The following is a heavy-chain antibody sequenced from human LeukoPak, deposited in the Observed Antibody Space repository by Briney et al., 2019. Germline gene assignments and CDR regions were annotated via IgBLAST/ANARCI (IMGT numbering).Heavy chain of an antibody. CDR3: ARGGLIYDSSGYYFVVFDY. D-gene: IGHD3-22*01. Sequence: SETLSLTCAVYGGSFSGYYWSWIRHPPGKGLVWIGEINHSGSTNYNPSLKSRVTISVDTSKSQFSLKLSSVTVADAAVYYCARGGLIYDSSGYYFVVFDYWGQGTLVTVSS. CDR2: INHSGST. J-gene: IGHJ4*02. V-gene: IGHV4-34*01. CDR1: GGSFSGYY.